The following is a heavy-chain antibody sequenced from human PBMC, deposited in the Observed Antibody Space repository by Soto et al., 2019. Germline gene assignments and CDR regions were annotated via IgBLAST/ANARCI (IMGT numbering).Heavy chain of an antibody. CDR1: GFTFSSYE. J-gene: IGHJ5*02. CDR2: ISSSGSTI. Sequence: GGSLRLSCAASGFTFSSYEMNWVRQAPGKGLEWVSYISSSGSTIYYADSVKGRFTISRDNAKNSLYLQMHRLRADDSAIYFCAVGRHKTSGSNTWFDPWGRGTQVTVSS. CDR3: AVGRHKTSGSNTWFDP. D-gene: IGHD3-22*01. V-gene: IGHV3-48*03.